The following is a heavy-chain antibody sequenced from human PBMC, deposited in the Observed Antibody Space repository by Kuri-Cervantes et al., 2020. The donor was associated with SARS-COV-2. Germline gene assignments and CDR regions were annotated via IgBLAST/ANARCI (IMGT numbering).Heavy chain of an antibody. CDR2: ISGSGGST. Sequence: GESLKISCAASGSTVSSNYMSWVRQAPGKGLEWVSAISGSGGSTYYADSVKGRFTISRDNSKNTLYLQMNSLRAEDTAVYYCAKGEYYWGQGTLVTVSS. CDR3: AKGEYY. D-gene: IGHD3-10*01. J-gene: IGHJ4*02. CDR1: GSTVSSNY. V-gene: IGHV3-23*01.